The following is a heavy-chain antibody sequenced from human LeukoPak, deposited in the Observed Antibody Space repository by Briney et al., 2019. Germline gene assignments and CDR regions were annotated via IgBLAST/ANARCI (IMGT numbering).Heavy chain of an antibody. J-gene: IGHJ4*02. CDR3: ARRGVVIRVILVGFHKEAFYFDS. CDR2: ISDGGGST. CDR1: GITLSNYG. Sequence: GGSLRLSCAVSGITLSNYGMSWVRQAPGEGLEWVAGISDGGGSTNYADSVKGRFTISRDNPKNTLYLQMNGLRAEDTAVYFCARRGVVIRVILVGFHKEAFYFDSWGQGALVTVSA. D-gene: IGHD3-22*01. V-gene: IGHV3-23*01.